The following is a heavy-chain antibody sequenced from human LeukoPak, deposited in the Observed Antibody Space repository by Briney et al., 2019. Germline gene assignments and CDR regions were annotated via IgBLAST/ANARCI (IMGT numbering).Heavy chain of an antibody. D-gene: IGHD3-3*01. CDR1: GGSFSTYY. J-gene: IGHJ4*02. V-gene: IGHV4-59*08. CDR2: TYYSGST. CDR3: ARAIRFLEWTYFDY. Sequence: SETLSLTCTVSGGSFSTYYWSWIRQPPGKGLEWIGYTYYSGSTYYNPSLKSRVTISVDTSKNQFSLKLSSVTAADTAVYYCARAIRFLEWTYFDYWGQGTLVTVSS.